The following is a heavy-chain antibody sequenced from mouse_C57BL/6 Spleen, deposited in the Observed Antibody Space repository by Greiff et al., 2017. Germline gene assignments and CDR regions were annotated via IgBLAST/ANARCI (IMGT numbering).Heavy chain of an antibody. D-gene: IGHD2-4*01. CDR1: GYAFSSSW. CDR2: IYPGDGDT. J-gene: IGHJ3*01. Sequence: VQLQQSGPELVKPGASVKISCKASGYAFSSSWMNWVKQRPGKGLEWIGRIYPGDGDTNYNGKFKGKATLTADKSSSTAYMQLSSLTSEDSAVYFCAREGYDYDVRFADWGQGTLVTVSA. CDR3: AREGYDYDVRFAD. V-gene: IGHV1-82*01.